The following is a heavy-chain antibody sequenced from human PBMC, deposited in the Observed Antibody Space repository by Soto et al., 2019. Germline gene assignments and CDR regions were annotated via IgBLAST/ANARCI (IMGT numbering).Heavy chain of an antibody. V-gene: IGHV3-30*18. CDR1: GFTFTSYA. CDR2: ISYEGSYK. D-gene: IGHD3-10*01. J-gene: IGHJ4*02. CDR3: AKDRYRPGTHPRFFDY. Sequence: QVQVVESGGGVVQPGGSLRLSCAASGFTFTSYAMHWVRQAPGRGLEWVAAISYEGSYKYYEDSVKGRFTISRDNSKNTVYLQMDSLRDEDTAVYYCAKDRYRPGTHPRFFDYWGQGTLVTVSS.